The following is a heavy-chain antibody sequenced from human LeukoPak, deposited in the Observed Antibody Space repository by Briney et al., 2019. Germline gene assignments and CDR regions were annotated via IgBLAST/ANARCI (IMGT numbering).Heavy chain of an antibody. V-gene: IGHV4-59*01. Sequence: SETLSLTRTVSGGSISSYYWSWIRQPPGKGLEWIGYIYYSGSTNYNPSLKSRVTISVDTSKNQFSLKLSSVTAADTAVYYCARDSDHDSSGYYRNYNWFDPWGQGTLVTVSS. D-gene: IGHD3-22*01. J-gene: IGHJ5*02. CDR1: GGSISSYY. CDR2: IYYSGST. CDR3: ARDSDHDSSGYYRNYNWFDP.